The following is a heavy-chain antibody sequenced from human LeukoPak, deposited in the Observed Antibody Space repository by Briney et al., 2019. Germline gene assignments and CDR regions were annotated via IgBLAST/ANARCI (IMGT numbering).Heavy chain of an antibody. D-gene: IGHD2-2*01. V-gene: IGHV4-61*02. Sequence: SQTLSLTCTVSGGSISSGSYYWSWIRQPAGKGLEWIGRIYTSGSTNYNPSLKSRVTISVDTSKNQFSLKLSSVTAADTAVYYCARAISLRYCSSTSCSISDYMDVWGKGTTVTVSS. CDR1: GGSISSGSYY. J-gene: IGHJ6*03. CDR2: IYTSGST. CDR3: ARAISLRYCSSTSCSISDYMDV.